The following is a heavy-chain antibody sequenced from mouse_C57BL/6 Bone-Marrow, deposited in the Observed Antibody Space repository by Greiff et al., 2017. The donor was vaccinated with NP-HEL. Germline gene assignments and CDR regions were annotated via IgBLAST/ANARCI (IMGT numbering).Heavy chain of an antibody. CDR2: ISNGGGST. CDR1: RFTFSDYY. D-gene: IGHD1-1*01. V-gene: IGHV5-12*01. CDR3: ARHSIYYYAPFAY. J-gene: IGHJ3*01. Sequence: EVMLVESGGGLVQPGGSLKLSCAASRFTFSDYYMYWVRQTPEKRLEWVAYISNGGGSTYYPDTVKGRFTISRDNAKNTLYLQMSRLKSEDTAMYYCARHSIYYYAPFAYWGQGTLVTVSA.